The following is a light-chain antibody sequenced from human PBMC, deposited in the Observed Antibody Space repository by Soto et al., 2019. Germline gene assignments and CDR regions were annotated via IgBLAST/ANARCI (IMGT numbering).Light chain of an antibody. CDR3: MQALQTLTIT. Sequence: DVVMTQSPLSLPVTPGEPASISCRSSQSLLHSNGYNYLDWYLQKPGQSPQLLIYLASNRASGVPDRFSGSGSGTDFTLKISGVEAEDVGVYYCMQALQTLTITFGQGTRLEIK. CDR1: QSLLHSNGYNY. V-gene: IGKV2-28*01. J-gene: IGKJ5*01. CDR2: LAS.